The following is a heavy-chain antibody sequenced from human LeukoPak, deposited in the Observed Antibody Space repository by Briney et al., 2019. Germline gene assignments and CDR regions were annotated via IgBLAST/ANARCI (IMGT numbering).Heavy chain of an antibody. J-gene: IGHJ4*02. V-gene: IGHV3-9*03. CDR1: GFTFDDYA. D-gene: IGHD3-22*01. CDR3: AKDQYYDSSGPLDY. Sequence: GGSLRLSCAASGFTFDDYAMHWVRQAPGKGLEWVSGISWNSGSIGYADSVKGRFTISRDNAKNSLYLQMNSLRAEDMALYYCAKDQYYDSSGPLDYWGQGTLVTVSS. CDR2: ISWNSGSI.